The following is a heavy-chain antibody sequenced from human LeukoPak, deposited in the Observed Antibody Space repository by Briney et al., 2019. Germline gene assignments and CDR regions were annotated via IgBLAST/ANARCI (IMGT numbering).Heavy chain of an antibody. CDR2: ISAYNGNT. CDR3: ARDRERAYCSSTSCYKWGNAFDI. J-gene: IGHJ3*02. CDR1: GYTFTSYG. D-gene: IGHD2-2*02. Sequence: WASVKVSCKASGYTFTSYGISWVRQAPGQGLEWMGWISAYNGNTNYAQKLQGRVTMTTDTSTSTAYMELRSLRSDDTAVYYCARDRERAYCSSTSCYKWGNAFDIWGQGTMVTVSS. V-gene: IGHV1-18*01.